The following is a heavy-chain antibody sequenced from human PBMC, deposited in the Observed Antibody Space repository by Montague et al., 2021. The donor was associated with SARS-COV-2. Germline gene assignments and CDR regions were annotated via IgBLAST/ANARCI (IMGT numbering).Heavy chain of an antibody. J-gene: IGHJ5*01. V-gene: IGHV4-59*04. CDR2: IYHGGFT. D-gene: IGHD2-21*01. Sequence: SETLSLTCTVSGGSISSYYWSWIRQPPGEGLEWIGAIYHGGFTHYNPSLKSRLTMSLDTSKNQFSLRLSSVTAADTAIYYCARAYCGGDCNYLYIWFDSWGQGALVTVSS. CDR3: ARAYCGGDCNYLYIWFDS. CDR1: GGSISSYY.